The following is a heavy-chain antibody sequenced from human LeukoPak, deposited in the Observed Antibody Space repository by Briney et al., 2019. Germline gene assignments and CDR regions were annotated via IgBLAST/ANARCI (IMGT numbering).Heavy chain of an antibody. D-gene: IGHD1-26*01. CDR3: AKAGELLGYYYYMDV. Sequence: GGSLRLSCAASGFTFSSYAMSWVRQAPGKGLEWVSAISGSGGSTYYADSVKGRFTISRDNSKNTLYLQMNSLRAEDTAVYYCAKAGELLGYYYYMDVWGKGTTVTVSS. CDR2: ISGSGGST. V-gene: IGHV3-23*01. CDR1: GFTFSSYA. J-gene: IGHJ6*03.